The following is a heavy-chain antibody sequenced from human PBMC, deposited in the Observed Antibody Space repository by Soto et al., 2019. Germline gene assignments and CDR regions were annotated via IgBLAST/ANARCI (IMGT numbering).Heavy chain of an antibody. J-gene: IGHJ4*01. CDR3: ARQGSY. CDR1: VVSIIDTSYY. CDR2: IYFNGNT. Sequence: SETLSIACNFSVVSIIDTSYYWGWIRQPPGKGLEWIGTIYFNGNTFYNPSLKSRLTISVETSKNQISLRLTSVTAADTAVYSCARQGSYWGQGTLVTVSS. V-gene: IGHV4-39*01.